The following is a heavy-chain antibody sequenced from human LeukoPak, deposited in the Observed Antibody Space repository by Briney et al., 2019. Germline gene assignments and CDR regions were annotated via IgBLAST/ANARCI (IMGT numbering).Heavy chain of an antibody. Sequence: SETLSLTCTVSGGSISSGSYYWSWIRQPAGKGLEWIGRIYTSGSTNYNPPLKSRVTISVDTSKNQFSLKLSSVTAADTAVYYCARDYYDSSGYYLRYYFDHWGQGTLVTVSS. CDR3: ARDYYDSSGYYLRYYFDH. D-gene: IGHD3-22*01. CDR1: GGSISSGSYY. V-gene: IGHV4-61*02. J-gene: IGHJ4*02. CDR2: IYTSGST.